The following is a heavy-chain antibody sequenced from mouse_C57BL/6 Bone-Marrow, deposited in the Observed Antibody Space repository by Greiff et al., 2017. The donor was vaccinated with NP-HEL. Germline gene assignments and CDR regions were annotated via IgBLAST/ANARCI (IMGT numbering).Heavy chain of an antibody. CDR2: IYPTDGNT. V-gene: IGHV1-81*01. Sequence: QVQLQQSGAELVRPGASVKLSCKASGYTFTSYGMSWVKQRPGQGLEWIGDIYPTDGNTYYNHKFKGKATLTVDKSSSTAYMQLSRLTSEDSAVYYCARGAYYGKNDAMDYWGQGTSVTVSS. D-gene: IGHD1-1*01. CDR1: GYTFTSYG. CDR3: ARGAYYGKNDAMDY. J-gene: IGHJ4*01.